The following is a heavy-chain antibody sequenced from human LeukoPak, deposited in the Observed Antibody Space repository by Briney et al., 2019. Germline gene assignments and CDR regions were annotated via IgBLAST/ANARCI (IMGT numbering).Heavy chain of an antibody. D-gene: IGHD3-22*01. CDR2: INPSDGGA. V-gene: IGHV1-46*01. J-gene: IGHJ2*01. CDR1: GYTFTSYG. Sequence: ASVKVSCKASGYTFTSYGTSWVRQAPGQGLEGREIINPSDGGASYAQKFQGRLTMSRDTSTSTLYMELSSLRSEDTAIYYCARKAPHDTSGWYFDLWGRGTLVTVSS. CDR3: ARKAPHDTSGWYFDL.